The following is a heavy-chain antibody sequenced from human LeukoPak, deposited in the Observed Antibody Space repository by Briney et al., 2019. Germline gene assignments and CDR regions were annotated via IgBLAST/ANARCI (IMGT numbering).Heavy chain of an antibody. D-gene: IGHD4-17*01. V-gene: IGHV1-2*02. Sequence: VASVKDSCKASGYTFTGYYMHRVRQAPGQGLEWLGWINPNSGGTNYAQKFQGRVTMTRDTSISTAYMELSRLRSDDRAVYYCARVGFYGDFDYWGQGTLVSVSS. CDR3: ARVGFYGDFDY. CDR2: INPNSGGT. CDR1: GYTFTGYY. J-gene: IGHJ4*02.